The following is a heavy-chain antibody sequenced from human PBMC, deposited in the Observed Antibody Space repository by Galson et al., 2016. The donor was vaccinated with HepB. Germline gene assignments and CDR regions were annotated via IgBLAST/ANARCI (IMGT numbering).Heavy chain of an antibody. CDR2: IYPRDSYI. J-gene: IGHJ4*02. D-gene: IGHD3-22*01. CDR1: GYSFVTYW. CDR3: ARHVHSSSSGADDF. Sequence: QSGAEVKKPGESPKISCEASGYSFVTYWIGWVRQMPGKGLEWLGIIYPRDSYINYRPSFQGRVTISVDRSISAAYLQWSRLRASDTATYYCARHVHSSSSGADDFWGQGSLVTVSS. V-gene: IGHV5-51*01.